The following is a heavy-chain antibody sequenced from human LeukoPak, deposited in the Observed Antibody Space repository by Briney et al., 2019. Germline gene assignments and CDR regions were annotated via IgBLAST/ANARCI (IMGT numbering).Heavy chain of an antibody. CDR1: GFTFSSYA. V-gene: IGHV3-23*01. D-gene: IGHD3-3*01. CDR2: ISGSGGST. J-gene: IGHJ6*02. Sequence: GGSLRFSCAASGFTFSSYAMSWVRQAPGKGLEWVSAISGSGGSTYYADSVKGRFTISRDNSKNTLYLQMNSLRAEDTAVYYCAKMANKYYDFWSGPIYGMDVWGQGTTVTVSS. CDR3: AKMANKYYDFWSGPIYGMDV.